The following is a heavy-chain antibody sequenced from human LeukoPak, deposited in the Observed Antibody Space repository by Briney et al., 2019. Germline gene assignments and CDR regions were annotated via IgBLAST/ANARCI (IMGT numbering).Heavy chain of an antibody. CDR1: GGSISSGSYY. CDR3: ARDLRLGDSSGYYYSAAFDI. V-gene: IGHV4-61*02. Sequence: PSETLSLTCTVPGGSISSGSYYWSWIRQPAGKGLEWIGRIYTSGSTNYNPYLKSRVTISVDTSKNQFSLKLSSVTAADTAVYYCARDLRLGDSSGYYYSAAFDIWGQGTMVTVSS. CDR2: IYTSGST. D-gene: IGHD3-22*01. J-gene: IGHJ3*02.